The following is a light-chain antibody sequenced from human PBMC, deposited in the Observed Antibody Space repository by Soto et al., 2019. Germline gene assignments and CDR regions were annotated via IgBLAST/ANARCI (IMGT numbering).Light chain of an antibody. V-gene: IGKV1-5*03. CDR1: QNVNTW. J-gene: IGKJ2*01. Sequence: DIHMTQSPSTLSASVGDRVTITCRASQNVNTWLAWYQQKPGKAPKVLIYKASSLQSGAPSRFSGSGSGTEFTLTISSLQPDDFATYYCQQYNTLPPYTFGQGTKVDI. CDR2: KAS. CDR3: QQYNTLPPYT.